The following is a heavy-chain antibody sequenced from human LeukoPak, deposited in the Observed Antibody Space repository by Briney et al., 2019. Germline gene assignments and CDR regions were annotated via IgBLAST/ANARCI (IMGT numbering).Heavy chain of an antibody. V-gene: IGHV3-33*01. Sequence: PGGSLRLSCAASGFTFSSYGMHWVRQAPGKGLEWVSLIWYDGSNKYYADSVKGRFTISRDNSKNTLYLQMNSLRAEDTAVYYCARTNHTNRFYYFDYWGQGTLVTVSS. J-gene: IGHJ4*02. CDR2: IWYDGSNK. D-gene: IGHD2-2*01. CDR3: ARTNHTNRFYYFDY. CDR1: GFTFSSYG.